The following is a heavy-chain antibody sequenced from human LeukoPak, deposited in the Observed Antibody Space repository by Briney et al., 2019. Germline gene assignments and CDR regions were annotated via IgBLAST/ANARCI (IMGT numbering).Heavy chain of an antibody. D-gene: IGHD5-18*01. CDR3: ARGSTRWIQTWSFDY. CDR2: ISDDGNNE. J-gene: IGHJ4*02. CDR1: GFIFDDYA. V-gene: IGHV3-30-3*01. Sequence: PGGSLRLSCAASGFIFDDYAMHWVRQAPGKGLEWVALISDDGNNENYADSVKGRVTISRDNSKNTLYLQMNSLRAEDTAVYYCARGSTRWIQTWSFDYWGQGTLVTVSS.